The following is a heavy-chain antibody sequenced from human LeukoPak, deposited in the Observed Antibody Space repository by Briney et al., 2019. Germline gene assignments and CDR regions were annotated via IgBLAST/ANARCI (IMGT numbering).Heavy chain of an antibody. J-gene: IGHJ4*02. V-gene: IGHV4-59*08. D-gene: IGHD5-18*01. Sequence: SETLSLTCTVSGGSISSYYWSWIRQPPGKGLERIGYIYYSGSTNYNPSLKSRVTISVDTSKNQFSLKLSSVTAADTAVYYCARHVVVDTAMFYFDYWGQGTLVTVSS. CDR1: GGSISSYY. CDR3: ARHVVVDTAMFYFDY. CDR2: IYYSGST.